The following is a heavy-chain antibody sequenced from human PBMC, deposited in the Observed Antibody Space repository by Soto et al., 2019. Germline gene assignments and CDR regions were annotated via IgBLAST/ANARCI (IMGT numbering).Heavy chain of an antibody. J-gene: IGHJ5*02. CDR2: INAGNGNT. CDR3: ARDKGYDSSGYFGVYWFDP. Sequence: GASVKVSCKASGYTFTSYAMHWVRQAPGQRLEWMGWINAGNGNTKYSQKFQGRVTITRDTSASTAYMELSRLRSDDTAVYYCARDKGYDSSGYFGVYWFDPWGQGTLVTVSS. CDR1: GYTFTSYA. V-gene: IGHV1-3*01. D-gene: IGHD3-22*01.